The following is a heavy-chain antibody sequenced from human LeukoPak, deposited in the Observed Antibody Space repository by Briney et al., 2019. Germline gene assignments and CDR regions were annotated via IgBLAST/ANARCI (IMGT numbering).Heavy chain of an antibody. CDR2: LIPTVTMA. Sequence: SVKVSCKASGDTFSSYAIAWVRQAPGQGLEWMGWLIPTVTMANYAQRLQGRVILTEDKYTSTAYMELSILGAEDAAVYYCAICSSISCYEGGYWGPGTLVTVSS. CDR3: AICSSISCYEGGY. V-gene: IGHV1-69*10. CDR1: GDTFSSYA. D-gene: IGHD2-2*01. J-gene: IGHJ4*02.